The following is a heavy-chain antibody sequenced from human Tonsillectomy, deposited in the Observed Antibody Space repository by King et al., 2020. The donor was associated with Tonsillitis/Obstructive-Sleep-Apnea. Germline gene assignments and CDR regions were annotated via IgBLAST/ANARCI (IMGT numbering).Heavy chain of an antibody. D-gene: IGHD6-13*01. Sequence: VQLVESGGGVVQPGRSLRLSCAASGFTFSSYAMHWVRQAPGKGLEWVAVISYDGSNKYYADSVKGRFTISRDNSKNTLYLQVNSLRAEDTAVYYCARDRGSSWSPVYYYYYYGMDVWGQGTTVTVSS. V-gene: IGHV3-30*04. CDR3: ARDRGSSWSPVYYYYYYGMDV. CDR1: GFTFSSYA. J-gene: IGHJ6*02. CDR2: ISYDGSNK.